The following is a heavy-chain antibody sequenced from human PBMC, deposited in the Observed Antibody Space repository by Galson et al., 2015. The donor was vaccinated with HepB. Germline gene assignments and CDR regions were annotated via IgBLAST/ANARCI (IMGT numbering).Heavy chain of an antibody. Sequence: SLRLSCAASGFTFSSYAMSWVRQAPGKGLEWVSAISGSGGSTYYADSVKGRFTISRDNSKNTLYLQMNSLRAEDTAVYYCARTYSSGWTHPFKWYYSYMDVCGKGTTVTVSS. J-gene: IGHJ6*03. CDR2: ISGSGGST. CDR1: GFTFSSYA. D-gene: IGHD6-19*01. V-gene: IGHV3-23*01. CDR3: ARTYSSGWTHPFKWYYSYMDV.